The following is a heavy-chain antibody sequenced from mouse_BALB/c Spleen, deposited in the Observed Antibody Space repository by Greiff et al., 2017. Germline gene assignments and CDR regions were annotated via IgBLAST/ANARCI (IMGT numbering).Heavy chain of an antibody. Sequence: VQLQESGAELVRPGTSVKVSCKASGYAFTNYLIEWVKQRPGQGLEWIGVINPGSGGTNYNEKFKGKATLTADKSSSTAYMQLSSLTSDDSAVYFCARRYDYPYYYAMDYWGQGTSVTVSS. CDR1: GYAFTNYL. V-gene: IGHV1-54*01. CDR3: ARRYDYPYYYAMDY. D-gene: IGHD2-4*01. CDR2: INPGSGGT. J-gene: IGHJ4*01.